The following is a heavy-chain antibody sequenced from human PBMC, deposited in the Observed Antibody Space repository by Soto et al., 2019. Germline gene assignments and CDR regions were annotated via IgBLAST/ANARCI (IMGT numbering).Heavy chain of an antibody. Sequence: GESLKISCKGSGYSFTSYWIGWVRQMPGKGLEWMGIIYPGDSDTRYSPSFQGQVTISADKSISTAYLQWSSVKASDTAMYYCARREKVGYSSGWPGGFDPWGQGTLVTVSS. J-gene: IGHJ5*02. CDR1: GYSFTSYW. D-gene: IGHD6-19*01. CDR2: IYPGDSDT. CDR3: ARREKVGYSSGWPGGFDP. V-gene: IGHV5-51*01.